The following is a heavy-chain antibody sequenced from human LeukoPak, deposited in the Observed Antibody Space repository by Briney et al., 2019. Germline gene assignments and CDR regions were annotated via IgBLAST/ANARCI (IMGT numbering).Heavy chain of an antibody. CDR2: IKSKTDGGTT. D-gene: IGHD4-23*01. CDR1: GFXFSNAW. Sequence: PGGSLRLSCAASGFXFSNAWISWVRQAPGKGLQWVGRIKSKTDGGTTDYAAPVKGRFTISRDDSKNTLYLQMNSLKTEDTAVYYCTTAHDYGGDDAFDIWGQGTMVTVSS. V-gene: IGHV3-15*01. CDR3: TTAHDYGGDDAFDI. J-gene: IGHJ3*02.